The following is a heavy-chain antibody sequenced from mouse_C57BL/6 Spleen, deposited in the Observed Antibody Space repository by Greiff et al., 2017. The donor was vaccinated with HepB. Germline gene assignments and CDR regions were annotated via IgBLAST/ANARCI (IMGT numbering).Heavy chain of an antibody. Sequence: EVKLLESGPELVKPGASVKISCKASGYSFTDYNMNWVKQSNGKCLEWIGVINPNYGTTSYNQKFKGKATLTVDQSSSTAYMQLNSLTSEDSAVYYCARSGTSFVDKGDLYFDVWGTGTTVTVSS. D-gene: IGHD1-3*01. V-gene: IGHV1-39*01. CDR2: INPNYGTT. CDR1: GYSFTDYN. J-gene: IGHJ1*03. CDR3: ARSGTSFVDKGDLYFDV.